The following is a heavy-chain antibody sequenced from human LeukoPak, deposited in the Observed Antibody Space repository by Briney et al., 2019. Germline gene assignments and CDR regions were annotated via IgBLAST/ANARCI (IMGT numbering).Heavy chain of an antibody. D-gene: IGHD5-18*01. Sequence: SETLSLTCTVSGGSISSGDYYWGWIRQPPGKGLEWIGYIYYSGSTNYNPSLKSRVTISVDTSKNQFSLKLSSVTAADTAVYYCARQAPAMVTWDAFDIWGQGTMVTVSS. CDR2: IYYSGST. J-gene: IGHJ3*02. V-gene: IGHV4-61*05. CDR1: GGSISSGDYY. CDR3: ARQAPAMVTWDAFDI.